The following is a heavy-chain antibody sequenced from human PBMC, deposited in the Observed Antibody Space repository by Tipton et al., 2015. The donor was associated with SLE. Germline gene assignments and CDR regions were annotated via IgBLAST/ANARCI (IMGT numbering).Heavy chain of an antibody. V-gene: IGHV4-34*01. CDR3: ARGLSPGYFDY. J-gene: IGHJ4*02. Sequence: TLSLTCAVYGGSFSGYYWSWIRQPPGKGLEWIGEINHSGSTNYNPSLKSRVTISVGTSKNQFSLKLSSVTAADTAVYYCARGLSPGYFDYWGQGTLVTVSS. CDR2: INHSGST. CDR1: GGSFSGYY.